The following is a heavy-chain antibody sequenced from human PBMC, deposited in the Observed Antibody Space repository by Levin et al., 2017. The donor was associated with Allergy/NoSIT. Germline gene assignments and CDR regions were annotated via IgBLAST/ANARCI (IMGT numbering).Heavy chain of an antibody. V-gene: IGHV3-33*01. CDR2: VWYDGNSK. Sequence: GESLKISCVASGFSFSHYGMHWVRQTPGKGLEWLAIVWYDGNSKYYGDSVKGRFTISRDNSNNTLYLQVNSLRGDDTGVYFCAREGGYFGSGSGYYFDQWGQGTLVTVSS. J-gene: IGHJ4*02. CDR1: GFSFSHYG. D-gene: IGHD3-10*01. CDR3: AREGGYFGSGSGYYFDQ.